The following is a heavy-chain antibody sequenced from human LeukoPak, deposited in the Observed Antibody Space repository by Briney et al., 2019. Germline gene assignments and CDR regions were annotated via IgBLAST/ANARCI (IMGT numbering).Heavy chain of an antibody. J-gene: IGHJ6*02. CDR3: ARSSGYYYYNGMDV. CDR1: GFTFSSYA. V-gene: IGHV3-30-3*01. Sequence: GRSLRLSCAASGFTFSSYAMHWVRQAPGKGLEWVAVISYDGSNKYYADSVKGRFTISRDNSKNTLYLQMNSLRAEDTAVYYCARSSGYYYYNGMDVWGQGTTVTVSS. D-gene: IGHD3-22*01. CDR2: ISYDGSNK.